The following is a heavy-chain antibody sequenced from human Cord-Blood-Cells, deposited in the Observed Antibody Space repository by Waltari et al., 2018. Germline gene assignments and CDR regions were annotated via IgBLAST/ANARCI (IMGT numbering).Heavy chain of an antibody. J-gene: IGHJ4*02. CDR3: TRHLRGYDVPFDY. V-gene: IGHV3-73*02. Sequence: EVQLVESGGGLVQPGGSLKLSCAASGFTFSGSAMHWVRQASGKGLGWVVRIRSKANSYATAYAASVKGRFTISRDDSKNTAYLQMNSLKTEDTAVYYCTRHLRGYDVPFDYWGQGTLVTVSS. D-gene: IGHD5-12*01. CDR2: IRSKANSYAT. CDR1: GFTFSGSA.